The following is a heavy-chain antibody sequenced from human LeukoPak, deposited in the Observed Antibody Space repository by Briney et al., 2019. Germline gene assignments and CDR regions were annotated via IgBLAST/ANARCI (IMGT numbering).Heavy chain of an antibody. CDR2: MNQDGSEK. V-gene: IGHV3-7*01. D-gene: IGHD3-22*01. CDR1: GFIFGTYW. Sequence: GGSLRLSCAASGFIFGTYWMSWVRQAPGKGLERVANMNQDGSEKYYVDSVKGRFTISRDNAKNSLYLQMNSLRAEDTAVYYCARDRSDGYYDSSDYWGQGTLVTVSS. J-gene: IGHJ4*02. CDR3: ARDRSDGYYDSSDY.